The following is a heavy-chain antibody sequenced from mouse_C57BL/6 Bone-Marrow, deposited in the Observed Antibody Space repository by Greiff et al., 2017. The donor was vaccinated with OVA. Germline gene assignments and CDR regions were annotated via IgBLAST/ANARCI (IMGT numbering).Heavy chain of an antibody. CDR1: GYTFTSYG. J-gene: IGHJ3*01. CDR2: IYPRSGNT. V-gene: IGHV1-81*01. Sequence: LQQSGAELARPGASVKLSCKASGYTFTSYGISWVKQRTGQGLEWIGEIYPRSGNTYYNEKFKGKATLTADKSSSTAYMELRSLTSEDSAVYFCAREGWLLRGFAYWGQGTLVTVSA. D-gene: IGHD2-3*01. CDR3: AREGWLLRGFAY.